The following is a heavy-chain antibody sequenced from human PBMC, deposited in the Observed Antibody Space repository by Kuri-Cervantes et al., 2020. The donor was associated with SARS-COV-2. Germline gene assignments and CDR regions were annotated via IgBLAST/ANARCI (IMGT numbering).Heavy chain of an antibody. CDR1: GYTFPRYY. V-gene: IGHV1-2*04. J-gene: IGHJ3*02. Sequence: AVPVSCKASGYTFPRYYMHWVRQAPGRGLEWMGWINPNRGGTNYAQKFQGWVTMTRDTSISTVYMELSRLRSDDTAVYYCSRSTPFRRLVVTSQGGAFYIWGQGTMVTVSS. D-gene: IGHD3-22*01. CDR2: INPNRGGT. CDR3: SRSTPFRRLVVTSQGGAFYI.